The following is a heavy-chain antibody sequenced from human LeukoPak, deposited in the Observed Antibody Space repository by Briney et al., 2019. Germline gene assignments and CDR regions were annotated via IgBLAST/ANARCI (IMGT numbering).Heavy chain of an antibody. Sequence: GTSLRLSCAASGFAFSTYDMHWVRQLTGKGLEWVSAIGRAGDTHYADSVKGRFTISRDNSKNTLYLQMDSLRAEDTAVYYCARAGYCSGGSCYGSDYWGQGTLVSVSS. D-gene: IGHD2-15*01. CDR3: ARAGYCSGGSCYGSDY. CDR2: IGRAGDT. CDR1: GFAFSTYD. V-gene: IGHV3-13*04. J-gene: IGHJ4*02.